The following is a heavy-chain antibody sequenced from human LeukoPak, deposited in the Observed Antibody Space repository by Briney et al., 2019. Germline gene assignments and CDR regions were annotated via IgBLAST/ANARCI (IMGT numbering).Heavy chain of an antibody. J-gene: IGHJ4*02. CDR1: GFTFSSYS. Sequence: GGSLRLSCAASGFTFSSYSMNWVRQAPGKGLEWVSSISSSSSYIYYADSVKGRFTISRDNSKNTLYLQMNSLRAEDTAVYYCAKDMLGSGYWGQGTLVTVSS. D-gene: IGHD2-15*01. CDR3: AKDMLGSGY. CDR2: ISSSSSYI. V-gene: IGHV3-21*04.